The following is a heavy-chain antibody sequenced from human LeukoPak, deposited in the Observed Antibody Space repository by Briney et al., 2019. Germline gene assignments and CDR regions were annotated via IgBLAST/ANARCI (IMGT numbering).Heavy chain of an antibody. V-gene: IGHV3-49*04. CDR2: IRSKAYGGTT. CDR1: GFTFSSYS. J-gene: IGHJ3*02. CDR3: TRYYYDSSGSDDAFDI. D-gene: IGHD3-22*01. Sequence: GGSLRLSCAASGFTFSSYSMNWVRQAPGKGLEWVGFIRSKAYGGTTEYAASVKGRFTISRDDSKSIAYLQMNSLKTEDTAVYYCTRYYYDSSGSDDAFDIWGQGTMVTVSS.